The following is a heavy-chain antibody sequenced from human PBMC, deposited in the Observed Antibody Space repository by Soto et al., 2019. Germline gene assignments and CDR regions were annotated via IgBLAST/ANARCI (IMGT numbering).Heavy chain of an antibody. CDR3: ARGHTTSPNWFDP. J-gene: IGHJ5*02. V-gene: IGHV3-7*03. CDR1: GFTFSSYW. D-gene: IGHD2-2*01. Sequence: GGSLRLSCAASGFTFSSYWMSWVRQAPGKGLEWVANIKQDGSEKFYVDSVKGRFTISKDNAKNSVYLQMNSLRAEDTAVYYCARGHTTSPNWFDPWGQGTLVTVSS. CDR2: IKQDGSEK.